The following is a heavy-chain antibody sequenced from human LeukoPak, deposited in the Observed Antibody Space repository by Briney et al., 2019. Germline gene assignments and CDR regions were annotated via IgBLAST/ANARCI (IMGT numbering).Heavy chain of an antibody. CDR2: ISWNSGSI. J-gene: IGHJ4*02. CDR3: AKDIRGSGSTFDY. V-gene: IGHV3-9*01. CDR1: GFTFDDYA. Sequence: GRSLRLSCAASGFTFDDYAMHWVRQAPGKGLEWVSGISWNSGSIGYADSVKGRFTISRDNAKNSLYLQMNSLRAEDTALYYCAKDIRGSGSTFDYGGQGTLVTVSS. D-gene: IGHD6-19*01.